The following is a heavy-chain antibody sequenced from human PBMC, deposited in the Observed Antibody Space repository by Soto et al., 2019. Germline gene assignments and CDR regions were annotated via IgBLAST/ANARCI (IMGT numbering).Heavy chain of an antibody. CDR2: FYQGGST. Sequence: LSLTCAVSGGSISSGGYSWSWIRQPPGKGLEWIGYFYQGGSTYYNPSLKSRVTISVDRSRNQFSLKLSSVTAADTAVYFCATQSYSNSGAYYYYAMDVWGQGTTVTVSS. D-gene: IGHD4-4*01. CDR1: GGSISSGGYS. V-gene: IGHV4-30-2*01. J-gene: IGHJ6*02. CDR3: ATQSYSNSGAYYYYAMDV.